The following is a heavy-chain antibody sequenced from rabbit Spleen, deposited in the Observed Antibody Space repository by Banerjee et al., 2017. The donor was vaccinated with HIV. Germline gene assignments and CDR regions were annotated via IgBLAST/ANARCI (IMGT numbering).Heavy chain of an antibody. CDR1: GFSFSDRDV. J-gene: IGHJ4*01. V-gene: IGHV1S40*01. CDR3: ARDLVAVIGWNFGL. D-gene: IGHD1-1*01. Sequence: QSLEESGGDLVKPGSSLTLTCTASGFSFSDRDVMCWVRQAPGKGLEWIACINIVTGKSVYASWAKGRFTMSRTSSTTVTLQMTSLTAADTATYFCARDLVAVIGWNFGLWGPGTLVTVS. CDR2: INIVTGKS.